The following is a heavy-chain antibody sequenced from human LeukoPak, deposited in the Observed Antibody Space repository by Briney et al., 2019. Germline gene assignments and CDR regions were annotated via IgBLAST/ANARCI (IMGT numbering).Heavy chain of an antibody. Sequence: SETLSLTCTVSGGSISTSSYFWGWIRQPPGKGLEWIGSIYYSGITFYNPSLKSRLAISVDTSKNQFSLKLSSVTAADTAVYYCARGPPPDFDYWGRGTLVTVSS. CDR1: GGSISTSSYF. CDR2: IYYSGIT. V-gene: IGHV4-39*07. J-gene: IGHJ4*02. CDR3: ARGPPPDFDY.